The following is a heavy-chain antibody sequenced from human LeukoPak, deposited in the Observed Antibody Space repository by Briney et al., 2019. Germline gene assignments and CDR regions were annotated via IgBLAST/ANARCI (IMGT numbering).Heavy chain of an antibody. CDR1: GFTFSSYG. Sequence: PGGSLRLSCAASGFTFSSYGMHWVRQAPGKGLEWVSGINWNGGSTGYADSVKGRFTISRDNAKNTLYLQMNSLRTEETAVYYCAKGPAMVRGTFDPWGQGTLVTVSS. CDR3: AKGPAMVRGTFDP. CDR2: INWNGGST. J-gene: IGHJ5*02. V-gene: IGHV3-20*04. D-gene: IGHD3-10*01.